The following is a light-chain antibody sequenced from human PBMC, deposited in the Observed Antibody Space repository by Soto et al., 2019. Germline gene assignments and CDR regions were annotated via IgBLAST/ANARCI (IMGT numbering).Light chain of an antibody. V-gene: IGKV1-5*03. CDR1: QSISSW. CDR3: QQYNSYAWT. J-gene: IGKJ1*01. CDR2: KAS. Sequence: DIQMTQSPSTLSVSVGDRVTITCRASQSISSWLAWYQQKPGKAPKLLIYKASSLESGVPSRFSGSGSGTEFTLTISSLQPDDFATYYCQQYNSYAWTFGQGTNVEIK.